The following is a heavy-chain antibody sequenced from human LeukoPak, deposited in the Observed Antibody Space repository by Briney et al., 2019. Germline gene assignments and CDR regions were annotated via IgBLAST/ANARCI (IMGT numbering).Heavy chain of an antibody. Sequence: GGSLRLSCAASGFTFSSYSMNWVRQAPGKGLEWVSSISSSSSYIYYADSVKGRFTISRDNAKNSLYLQMNSLRAEDTAVYYCARGGRGNSNFDYWGQGTLVTVSS. D-gene: IGHD4-23*01. V-gene: IGHV3-21*01. CDR3: ARGGRGNSNFDY. CDR2: ISSSSSYI. J-gene: IGHJ4*02. CDR1: GFTFSSYS.